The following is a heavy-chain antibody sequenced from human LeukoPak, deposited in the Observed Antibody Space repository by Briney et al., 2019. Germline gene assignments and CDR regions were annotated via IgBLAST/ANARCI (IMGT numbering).Heavy chain of an antibody. V-gene: IGHV1-46*01. CDR1: GYTFTIYY. CDR3: ARDFVVLRYGMDV. J-gene: IGHJ6*02. Sequence: GASVSVSCKSSGYTFTIYYMHWVRQAPGQGLEWMGIINPSGGSTSYAQKFQGRVTMTRDTSTSTVYMELSSLRSEDTAVYYCARDFVVLRYGMDVWGQGTTVTVSS. CDR2: INPSGGST. D-gene: IGHD2-21*01.